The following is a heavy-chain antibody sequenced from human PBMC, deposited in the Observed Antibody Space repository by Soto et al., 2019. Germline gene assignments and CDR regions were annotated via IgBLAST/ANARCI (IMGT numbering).Heavy chain of an antibody. CDR2: IIPVSGTA. J-gene: IGHJ6*02. Sequence: SVKVSCKASGATFSTYGITWVRQAPGQGLEWMGGIIPVSGTASYAQKFQGRVTLTADVSTSTAYMELSSLRSEDTAVYYCARTGYSSGWYGSQYYYYYYGMDVWGQGTTVTVSS. CDR1: GATFSTYG. V-gene: IGHV1-69*13. D-gene: IGHD6-19*01. CDR3: ARTGYSSGWYGSQYYYYYYGMDV.